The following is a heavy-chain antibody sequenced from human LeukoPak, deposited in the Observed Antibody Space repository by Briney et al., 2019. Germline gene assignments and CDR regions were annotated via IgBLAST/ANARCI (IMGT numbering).Heavy chain of an antibody. V-gene: IGHV3-64*01. CDR2: ISSNGGST. J-gene: IGHJ4*02. CDR3: ARDRDRYCSSTSCSPFDY. Sequence: GGSLRLSCAASGFTFSSYAMHWVRQAPGKGLEYVSAISSNGGSTYYANSVKGRFTISRDNSKNTLYLQMGSLRAEDMAVYYCARDRDRYCSSTSCSPFDYWGQGTLVTVSS. CDR1: GFTFSSYA. D-gene: IGHD2-2*01.